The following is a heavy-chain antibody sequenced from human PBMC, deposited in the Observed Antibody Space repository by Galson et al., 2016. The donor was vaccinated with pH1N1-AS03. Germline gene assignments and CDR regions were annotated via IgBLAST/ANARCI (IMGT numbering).Heavy chain of an antibody. D-gene: IGHD3-16*01. CDR1: GFTFSIYA. CDR2: VGGVDGSL. V-gene: IGHV3-23*01. CDR3: GRGRGSPHWFDP. Sequence: SLRLSCAASGFTFSIYAMHWVRLAPGKGLEWVSGVGGVDGSLWYAESVKGRFTVSRDNSKGTLDLQMNSLRADDTAVYYCGRGRGSPHWFDPWGQGTLVTVSS. J-gene: IGHJ5*02.